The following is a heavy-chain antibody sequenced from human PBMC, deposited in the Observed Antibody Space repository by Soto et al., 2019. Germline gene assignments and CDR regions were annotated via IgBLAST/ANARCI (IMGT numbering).Heavy chain of an antibody. D-gene: IGHD3-10*01. CDR2: INHSGST. CDR3: ARDKITALFDY. J-gene: IGHJ4*02. CDR1: GGSFSGYY. Sequence: QVQLQQWGAGLLKPSETLSLTCAVYGGSFSGYYWTWIRKPPGTGLEWIREINHSGSTNYNPSLKSQVTISLPTSKTHFSLNLTSVTAAATAVSYCARDKITALFDYWGQGTLLTVSS. V-gene: IGHV4-34*01.